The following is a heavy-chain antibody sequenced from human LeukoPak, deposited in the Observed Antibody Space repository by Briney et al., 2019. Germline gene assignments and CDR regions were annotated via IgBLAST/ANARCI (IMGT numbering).Heavy chain of an antibody. D-gene: IGHD2-15*01. V-gene: IGHV1-2*02. CDR1: AYTFTGYN. CDR2: INTNGGGT. J-gene: IGHJ1*01. Sequence: GPSVNLSFTSSAYTFTGYNKPRVRQPPGQGLEWVGWINTNGGGTNYAQEVSGRVPMTRDKSISTAYMELNSLRADDTAVYYCARASSGGCYLDFQHWGRDTLVAVFS. CDR3: ARASSGGCYLDFQH.